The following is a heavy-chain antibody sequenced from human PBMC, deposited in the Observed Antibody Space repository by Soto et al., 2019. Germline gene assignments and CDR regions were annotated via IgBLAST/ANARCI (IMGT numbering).Heavy chain of an antibody. J-gene: IGHJ4*02. CDR1: GGTFSSHA. D-gene: IGHD3-22*01. Sequence: QVQLVQSGAEVKKPGSSVKVSCKASGGTFSSHAISWERQVPGQGIESMGGIIPIFGTANYAQQFQGLVTITTDEAPSTVSMELRSLRSEDTAVYYCARVGRYDSRGYYYEEVAYWGPGTLVTVSS. CDR3: ARVGRYDSRGYYYEEVAY. V-gene: IGHV1-69*01. CDR2: IIPIFGTA.